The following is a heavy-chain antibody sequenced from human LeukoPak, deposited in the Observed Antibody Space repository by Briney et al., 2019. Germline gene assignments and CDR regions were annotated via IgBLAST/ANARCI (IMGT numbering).Heavy chain of an antibody. Sequence: GGSLRLSCVASGFNFGTYAMGWVRQAPGKGLEWVSALSASGGSTYYADSVRGRFTISRDSSRNTVYLQMNSLRVEDTARYYCAKVRTYDSSGYYSHCFDYWGQGTLVTVSS. V-gene: IGHV3-23*01. CDR1: GFNFGTYA. J-gene: IGHJ4*02. CDR2: LSASGGST. D-gene: IGHD3-22*01. CDR3: AKVRTYDSSGYYSHCFDY.